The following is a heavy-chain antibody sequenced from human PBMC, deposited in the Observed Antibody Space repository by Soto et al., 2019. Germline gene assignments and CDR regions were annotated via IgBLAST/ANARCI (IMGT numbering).Heavy chain of an antibody. CDR3: ATDVWTVTPLYGMDV. CDR2: ISGSGGST. J-gene: IGHJ6*02. D-gene: IGHD4-17*01. V-gene: IGHV3-23*01. CDR1: GFTFSSYT. Sequence: LRLSCAASGFTFSSYTMNWVRQTPGKGLEWVSVISGSGGSTYYADSVKGRFTIYRDNSKNTLYLQMNSLRAEDTAVYYCATDVWTVTPLYGMDVWGQGTTVTVSS.